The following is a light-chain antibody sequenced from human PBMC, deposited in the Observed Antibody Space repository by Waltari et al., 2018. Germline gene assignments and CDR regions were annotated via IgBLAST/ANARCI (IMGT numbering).Light chain of an antibody. V-gene: IGKV3-20*01. CDR2: GAS. CDR3: QQYGRSWNT. J-gene: IGKJ2*01. CDR1: QSVSGNN. Sequence: EIVLTQSTGPLSLSPGDRATLSCRASQSVSGNNLAWYQQKPAQAPRLLIHGASSRATGIPDRFSGSGSGTDFTLTISRLEPEDFAVYYCQQYGRSWNTFGQGTKLEIK.